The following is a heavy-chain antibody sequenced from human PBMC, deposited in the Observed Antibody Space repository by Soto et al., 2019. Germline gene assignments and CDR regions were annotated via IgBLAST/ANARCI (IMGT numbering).Heavy chain of an antibody. Sequence: EVQLVESGGGLVQPGGSLRLSCAVSGFTFSSYWMSWVRQAPGKGLEWVANIKQDGSEKYYVDSVKGRFTISRDNAKNSLYLQMNTLRAEDTAVYYCEREADTTALDYWGRGSLVIVSS. CDR2: IKQDGSEK. J-gene: IGHJ4*02. D-gene: IGHD4-4*01. CDR3: EREADTTALDY. V-gene: IGHV3-7*05. CDR1: GFTFSSYW.